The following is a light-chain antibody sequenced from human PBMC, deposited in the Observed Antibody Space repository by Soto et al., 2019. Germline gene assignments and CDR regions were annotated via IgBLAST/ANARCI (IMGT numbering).Light chain of an antibody. J-gene: IGKJ1*01. CDR2: GAS. Sequence: ERVFTQAPGTLSLSPGERATLSCRASQSVSSSYLAWYQQKPGQAPRLLIYGASSRATGIPDRFSGSGSGTDFTLTISRLEPEDFAVYYCQQYGSSPWTFGQGTKVDIK. V-gene: IGKV3-20*01. CDR3: QQYGSSPWT. CDR1: QSVSSSY.